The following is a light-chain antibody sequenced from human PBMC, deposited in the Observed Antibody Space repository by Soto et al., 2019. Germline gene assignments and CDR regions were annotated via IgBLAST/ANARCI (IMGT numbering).Light chain of an antibody. CDR3: CSYAGSGTNV. Sequence: QSALTQPASVSGSPGQSITISCTGTSSDVGGYNFVSWYQQHPGKAPKLMIYDVTNRPSGVSTRFSGSKSGNTASLTISGLQAEDEADYYCCSYAGSGTNVFGTGTKLTVL. CDR2: DVT. V-gene: IGLV2-23*02. J-gene: IGLJ1*01. CDR1: SSDVGGYNF.